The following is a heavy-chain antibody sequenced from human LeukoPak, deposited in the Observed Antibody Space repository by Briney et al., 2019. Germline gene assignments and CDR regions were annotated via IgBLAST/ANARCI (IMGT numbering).Heavy chain of an antibody. D-gene: IGHD3-9*01. J-gene: IGHJ4*02. V-gene: IGHV4-39*07. CDR1: GGSISSSSYY. Sequence: SETLSLTCTVSGGSISSSSYYWGWLRQPPGKGLEWIGSIYYSGSTYYNPSLKSRVTISVDTSKNQFSLKLSSVTAADTAVYYCARRPDWLLLRGSFDYWGQGTLVTVSS. CDR3: ARRPDWLLLRGSFDY. CDR2: IYYSGST.